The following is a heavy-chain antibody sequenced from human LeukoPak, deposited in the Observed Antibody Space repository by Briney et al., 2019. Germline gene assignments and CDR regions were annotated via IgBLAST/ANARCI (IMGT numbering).Heavy chain of an antibody. CDR3: ATDRGYAMDV. J-gene: IGHJ6*02. V-gene: IGHV3-74*01. Sequence: GGSLRLSCAASGFTITNYWLHWVRQAPGKGLVWVSHINGDGSSTTYADSVKGRFSISRDNAKNTLYLQMNSLRDEDTAVYYCATDRGYAMDVWGRGTTVTVSS. CDR2: INGDGSST. CDR1: GFTITNYW.